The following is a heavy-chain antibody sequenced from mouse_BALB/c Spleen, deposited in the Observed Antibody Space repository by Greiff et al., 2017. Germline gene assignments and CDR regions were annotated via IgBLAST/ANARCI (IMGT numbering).Heavy chain of an antibody. J-gene: IGHJ3*01. CDR3: ARFYGSLWFAY. Sequence: VQLQQSGPELVKPGASVKISCKASGYTFTDYNMHWVKQSHGKSLEWIGYIYPYNGGTGYNQKFKSKATLTVDNSSSTAYMELRSLTSEDSAVYYCARFYGSLWFAYWGQGTLVTVSA. CDR1: GYTFTDYN. CDR2: IYPYNGGT. D-gene: IGHD1-1*01. V-gene: IGHV1S29*02.